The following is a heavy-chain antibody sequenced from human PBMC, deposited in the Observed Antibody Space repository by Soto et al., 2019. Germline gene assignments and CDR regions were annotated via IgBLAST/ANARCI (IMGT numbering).Heavy chain of an antibody. Sequence: LRLSCAASGFMFSTTDMSWVRQAPGKGLEWLTTIEGSGEITYYADSVKGRFTISRDNSKRTVYLQMDSLTADDTAVCFCVKNSGWFNTWGQGTPVTVSS. V-gene: IGHV3-23*01. D-gene: IGHD3-10*01. CDR3: VKNSGWFNT. CDR1: GFMFSTTD. J-gene: IGHJ5*02. CDR2: IEGSGEIT.